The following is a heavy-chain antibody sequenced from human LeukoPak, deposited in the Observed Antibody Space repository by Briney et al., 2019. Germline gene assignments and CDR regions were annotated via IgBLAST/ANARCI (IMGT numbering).Heavy chain of an antibody. CDR1: GFTFSSNA. CDR2: ISVRGDST. J-gene: IGHJ4*02. V-gene: IGHV3-23*01. D-gene: IGHD1-14*01. Sequence: GGALRLSCAASGFTFSSNAMSWVRQAPGKGLEGVSGISVRGDSTYYADSVKGRFTNSRDNSKNTLRLQMNSLTAEDTALYYCAKDREGPLYYFDSWGQGTLVTVSS. CDR3: AKDREGPLYYFDS.